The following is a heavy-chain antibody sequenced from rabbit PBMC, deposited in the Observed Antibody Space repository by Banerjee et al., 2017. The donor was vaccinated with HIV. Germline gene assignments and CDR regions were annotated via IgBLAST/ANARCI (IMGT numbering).Heavy chain of an antibody. D-gene: IGHD6-1*01. CDR3: ARSVILLGRFNL. Sequence: QSLEESGGDLVKPGASLTLTCTASGFSFSRSYWICWVRQAPGKGLEWIACIYVDCSGNTYYAIWAKGRFTISKTSSTTVTLQMTSLTAADTATYFCARSVILLGRFNLWGQGTLVTVS. J-gene: IGHJ4*01. CDR1: GFSFSRSYW. V-gene: IGHV1S40*01. CDR2: IYVDCSGNT.